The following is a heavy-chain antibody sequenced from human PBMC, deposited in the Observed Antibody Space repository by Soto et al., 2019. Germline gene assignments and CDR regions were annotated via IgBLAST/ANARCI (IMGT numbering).Heavy chain of an antibody. CDR2: INGYNGNT. CDR3: ARMGDVPYYYSGLDV. Sequence: QVQLVQSGAEVKKPGASLKVSCKASGYTFTSYGITWVRQAPGQGLEWLGWINGYNGNTNYAQKLQGRVTMTTDTSTSTAYMALRSLRSDDTAVYYCARMGDVPYYYSGLDVRGQGTTVSVSS. V-gene: IGHV1-18*01. CDR1: GYTFTSYG. J-gene: IGHJ6*02. D-gene: IGHD3-16*01.